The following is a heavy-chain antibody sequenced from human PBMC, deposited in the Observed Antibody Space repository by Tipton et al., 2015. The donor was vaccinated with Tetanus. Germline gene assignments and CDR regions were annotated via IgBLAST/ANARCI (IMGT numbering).Heavy chain of an antibody. D-gene: IGHD5-12*01. CDR1: GYSFTDYW. Sequence: VQLVQSGAEMKKPGESLTISCKASGYSFTDYWIGWVRQMPGKGLEWVGILYPGDSDTKYSPPFRGQVIISADNSITTAYLQWSSLGTSDTAMYYCARLRYEWIINSYYGIDVWGQGTTVTVSS. CDR2: LYPGDSDT. V-gene: IGHV5-51*01. J-gene: IGHJ6*02. CDR3: ARLRYEWIINSYYGIDV.